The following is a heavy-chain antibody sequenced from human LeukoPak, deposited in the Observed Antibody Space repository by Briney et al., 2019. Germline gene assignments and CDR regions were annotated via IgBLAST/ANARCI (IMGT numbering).Heavy chain of an antibody. Sequence: GGSLRLSCAASGFTFSSYAMSWVGQAPGKGLEWVSAISGSGGSTYYADSVKGRFTISRDNSKNTLYLQMNSLRAEDTAVYYCAKGSAVAGILDYWGQGTLVTVSS. D-gene: IGHD6-19*01. CDR1: GFTFSSYA. J-gene: IGHJ4*02. V-gene: IGHV3-23*01. CDR2: ISGSGGST. CDR3: AKGSAVAGILDY.